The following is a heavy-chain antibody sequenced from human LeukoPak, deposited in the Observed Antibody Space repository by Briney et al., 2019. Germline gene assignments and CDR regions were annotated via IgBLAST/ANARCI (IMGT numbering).Heavy chain of an antibody. CDR3: ARTHTYYYGSGSYHWFDP. V-gene: IGHV3-7*01. D-gene: IGHD3-10*01. J-gene: IGHJ5*02. Sequence: GGSLRLSCAASGFTFSTHWMSWVRQAPGKGLEWVANIKQDGSEKYYVDSVKGRFTISRDNAKNSLYLQMNSLRAEDTAVYYCARTHTYYYGSGSYHWFDPWGQGTLVTVSS. CDR1: GFTFSTHW. CDR2: IKQDGSEK.